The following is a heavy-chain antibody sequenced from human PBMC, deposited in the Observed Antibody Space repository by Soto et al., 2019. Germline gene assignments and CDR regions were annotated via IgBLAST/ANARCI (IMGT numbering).Heavy chain of an antibody. CDR3: ARQQGSSTSLEIYYYYYYGMDV. J-gene: IGHJ6*02. CDR2: IIPISGTA. Sequence: QVQLVQSGAEVKKPGSSVKVSCKASGGTFSSYAISWVRQAPGQGLEWMGGIIPISGTANYAQKFQGRVKITAAESTSTAYMELSSLRSEDTAVYYCARQQGSSTSLEIYYYYYYGMDVWGQGTTVTVSS. CDR1: GGTFSSYA. D-gene: IGHD2-2*01. V-gene: IGHV1-69*01.